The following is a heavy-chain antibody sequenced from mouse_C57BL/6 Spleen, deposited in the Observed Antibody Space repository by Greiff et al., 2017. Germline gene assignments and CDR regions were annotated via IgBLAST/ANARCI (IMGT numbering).Heavy chain of an antibody. CDR3: AKKEPAYDGYAMDY. J-gene: IGHJ4*01. D-gene: IGHD2-3*01. CDR1: GFSLTSYG. V-gene: IGHV2-5*01. Sequence: QVQLQQSGPGLVQPSQSLSITCTVSGFSLTSYGVHWVRQSPGKGLEWLGVIWRGGSTDYTASFMSRLSITKDNSKSQVFFKMTSLQADDTAIYYCAKKEPAYDGYAMDYWGQGTSVTVSS. CDR2: IWRGGST.